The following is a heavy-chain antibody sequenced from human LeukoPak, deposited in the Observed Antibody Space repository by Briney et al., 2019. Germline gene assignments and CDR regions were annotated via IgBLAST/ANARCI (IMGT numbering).Heavy chain of an antibody. CDR3: ARENRYCSGGSCYSAAHYYYYGMDV. V-gene: IGHV4-4*07. CDR2: IYTSGST. J-gene: IGHJ6*02. CDR1: GGSISSYY. D-gene: IGHD2-15*01. Sequence: ASESLSLTCTVSGGSISSYYWSWIRQPAGKGLEWIGRIYTSGSTNYNPSLKSRVTMSVDTSKNQFSLKLSSVTAADTAVYYCARENRYCSGGSCYSAAHYYYYGMDVWGQGTTVTVSS.